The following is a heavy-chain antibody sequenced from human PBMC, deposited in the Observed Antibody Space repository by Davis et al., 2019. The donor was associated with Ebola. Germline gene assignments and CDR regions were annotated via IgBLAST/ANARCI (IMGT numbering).Heavy chain of an antibody. CDR3: ARGHNYAHEY. J-gene: IGHJ4*02. CDR1: VYTFTDYN. D-gene: IGHD4-11*01. V-gene: IGHV1-2*06. CDR2: VILKSGAT. Sequence: ASVPVSCLASVYTFTDYNIHWMRQAPGQGLEWLGRVILKSGATNYAQKFQGRVTMTRDTSISTVYMELSSLRYDDTADYYCARGHNYAHEYWGQGTLVTVSS.